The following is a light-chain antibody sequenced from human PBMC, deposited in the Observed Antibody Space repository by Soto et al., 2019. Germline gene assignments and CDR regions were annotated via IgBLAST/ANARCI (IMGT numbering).Light chain of an antibody. CDR3: HQSFITPPLT. CDR2: GAS. V-gene: IGKV1-39*01. CDR1: QSISTY. Sequence: DIQMTQSPSSLSASIGDRITITCRASQSISTYLNWYQQKPGKAPRLLIYGASTLQNGVPSRFSGSGSATDYTLTISSLQPVDFATYYCHQSFITPPLTFGGGTKVEMK. J-gene: IGKJ4*01.